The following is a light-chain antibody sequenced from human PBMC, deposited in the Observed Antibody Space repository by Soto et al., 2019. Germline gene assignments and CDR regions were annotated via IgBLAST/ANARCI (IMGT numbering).Light chain of an antibody. CDR2: GAS. CDR1: QSVSCSY. J-gene: IGKJ3*01. CDR3: QQYGSSPRFT. Sequence: EIVLTQSPGTLSLSPGERATLSCRASQSVSCSYLAWYQQKPGQAPRLLIYGASSRATGIPDRFSGSGSGTDFTLTISRLEPEDFAVYYCQQYGSSPRFTFGPVTKVDIK. V-gene: IGKV3-20*01.